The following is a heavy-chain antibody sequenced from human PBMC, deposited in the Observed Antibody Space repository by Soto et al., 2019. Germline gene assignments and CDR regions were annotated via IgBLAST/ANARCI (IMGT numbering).Heavy chain of an antibody. Sequence: EVQLVESGGGLVQPGGSLRLSCEAYGFTFSSYWMGWVRQAPGKGLEWVANINRDGSERYYVDSVKGRFTISRDNAKNSVYLQMNSLRAEDSAVYYCARDPIRGDGYVFESWGQGALVTVSS. J-gene: IGHJ5*01. D-gene: IGHD5-12*01. V-gene: IGHV3-7*01. CDR2: INRDGSER. CDR1: GFTFSSYW. CDR3: ARDPIRGDGYVFES.